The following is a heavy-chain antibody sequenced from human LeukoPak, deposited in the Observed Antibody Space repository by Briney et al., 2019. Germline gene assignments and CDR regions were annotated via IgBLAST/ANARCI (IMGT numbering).Heavy chain of an antibody. J-gene: IGHJ5*02. V-gene: IGHV4-61*02. CDR1: GGSISSGSYY. CDR3: ARELRYFDWLLHNWFDP. CDR2: IYTSGST. Sequence: SQTLSLTCTVSGGSISSGSYYWSWIRQPAGKGLEWIGRIYTSGSTNYNPSLKSRVTISVDTSKNQFFLKLSSVTAADTAVYYCARELRYFDWLLHNWFDPWGQGTLVTVSS. D-gene: IGHD3-9*01.